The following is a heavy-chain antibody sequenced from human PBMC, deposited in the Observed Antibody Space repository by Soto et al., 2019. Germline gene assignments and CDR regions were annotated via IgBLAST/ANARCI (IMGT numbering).Heavy chain of an antibody. CDR3: AMYYYGSGSYYNEVGAFDI. V-gene: IGHV3-33*01. Sequence: GGSLRLSCAASGFTFSSYGMHWVRQAPGKGLEWVAVIWYDGSNKYYADSVKGRFTISRDNSKNTLYLQMNSLRAEDTAVYYCAMYYYGSGSYYNEVGAFDIWGQGTMVTVSS. CDR1: GFTFSSYG. J-gene: IGHJ3*02. D-gene: IGHD3-10*01. CDR2: IWYDGSNK.